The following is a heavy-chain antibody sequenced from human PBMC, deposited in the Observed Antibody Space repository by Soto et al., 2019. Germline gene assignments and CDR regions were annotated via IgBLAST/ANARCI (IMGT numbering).Heavy chain of an antibody. CDR3: ARHGITIFGVVYYGMDV. D-gene: IGHD3-3*01. J-gene: IGHJ6*02. Sequence: ASVKVSCKASGFTFTSSAVQWVRQARGQRLEWIGWIVVGSGNTNYAQKFQERVTITRDMSISTAYLQWSSLKASDTAMYYCARHGITIFGVVYYGMDVWGQGTTVTVSS. CDR1: GFTFTSSA. CDR2: IVVGSGNT. V-gene: IGHV1-58*01.